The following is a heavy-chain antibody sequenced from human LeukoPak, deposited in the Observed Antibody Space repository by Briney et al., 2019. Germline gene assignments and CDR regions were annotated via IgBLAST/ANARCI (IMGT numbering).Heavy chain of an antibody. Sequence: SETLSLTCAVYGGSFSGYYWSWIRQPPGKGLEWFGEINHSGNTNYNPSLKSRVTILVDTSKNQFSLKLSSVTAADTAVYYCARGMATRKRQYYYYYMDVWGKGTTVTVSS. CDR2: INHSGNT. V-gene: IGHV4-34*01. J-gene: IGHJ6*03. D-gene: IGHD5-12*01. CDR3: ARGMATRKRQYYYYYMDV. CDR1: GGSFSGYY.